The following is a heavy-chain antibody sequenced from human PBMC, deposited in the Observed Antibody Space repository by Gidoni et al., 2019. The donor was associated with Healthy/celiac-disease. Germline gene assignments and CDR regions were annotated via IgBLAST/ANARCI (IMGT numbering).Heavy chain of an antibody. D-gene: IGHD3-3*02. J-gene: IGHJ6*03. CDR2: INPNSGGT. Sequence: QVQLVQSGAEVKKLGASVKVSCKASGYTFTGYYMHWVRQAPGQGLEWTGWINPNSGGTIYAPKCQGWVTMTRDTSISTAYMELSRLRSDDTAVYYCATSEVLGYMDVWGKGTTVIVSS. CDR3: ATSEVLGYMDV. V-gene: IGHV1-2*04. CDR1: GYTFTGYY.